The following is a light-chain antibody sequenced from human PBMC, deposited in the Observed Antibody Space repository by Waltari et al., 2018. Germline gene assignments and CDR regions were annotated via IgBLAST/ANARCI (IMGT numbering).Light chain of an antibody. J-gene: IGLJ3*02. CDR3: QTGGHGTWV. CDR1: SGHSSNI. CDR2: GNRDGSH. V-gene: IGLV4-69*01. Sequence: QLVLTQSPSASASLGASVKLTCTLDSGHSSNIIAWLQQGPEKGPRYLMKGNRDGSHTKGGEGPDRVSGSSSGAERYLTISNVQSEDEADYYCQTGGHGTWVFGGGTTLTVL.